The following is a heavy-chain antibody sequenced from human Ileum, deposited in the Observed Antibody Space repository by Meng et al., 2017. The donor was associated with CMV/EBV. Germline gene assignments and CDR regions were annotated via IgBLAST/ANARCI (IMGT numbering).Heavy chain of an antibody. V-gene: IGHV3-74*01. CDR1: GFAFSGYW. CDR2: LNTDGSTT. CDR3: ASSIEATGDH. D-gene: IGHD6-13*01. J-gene: IGHJ4*02. Sequence: SCAASGFAFSGYWMHWVRQAPGKGLVWVSRLNTDGSTTNYADSVKGRFTISRDNARNTLYLQMNSLRAEDTAVYYCASSIEATGDHWGQGTLVTVSS.